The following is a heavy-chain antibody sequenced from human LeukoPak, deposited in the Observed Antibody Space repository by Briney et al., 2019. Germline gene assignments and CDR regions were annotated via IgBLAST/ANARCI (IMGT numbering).Heavy chain of an antibody. Sequence: ASVKVSCKASGYTFTSYDINWVRQATGQGLEWMGWMNPNSGNTGYAQKFQGRVTMTRNTSISTAYMELSSLKASDTAMYYCAREGLGYDSSGYYNPGYWGQGTLVTVSS. V-gene: IGHV1-8*01. D-gene: IGHD3-22*01. J-gene: IGHJ4*02. CDR2: MNPNSGNT. CDR1: GYTFTSYD. CDR3: AREGLGYDSSGYYNPGY.